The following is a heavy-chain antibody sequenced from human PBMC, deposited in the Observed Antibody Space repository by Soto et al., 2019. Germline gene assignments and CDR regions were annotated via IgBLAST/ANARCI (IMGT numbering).Heavy chain of an antibody. J-gene: IGHJ6*02. CDR2: IKRKIDGEAT. CDR3: TTGSVEGV. D-gene: IGHD2-15*01. V-gene: IGHV3-15*07. Sequence: EVQLVESGGGLVKPGGSLRLSCAASGFSFSNAGMNWVRQAPGKGLEWVGRIKRKIDGEATDYAGPVKGRFTVFRDDSKSALYLQMNSLKGDDTAVYYGTTGSVEGVWGQGTTVTVS. CDR1: GFSFSNAG.